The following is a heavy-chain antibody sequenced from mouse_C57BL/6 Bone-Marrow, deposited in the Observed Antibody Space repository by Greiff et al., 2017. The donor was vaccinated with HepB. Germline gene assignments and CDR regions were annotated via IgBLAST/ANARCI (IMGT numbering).Heavy chain of an antibody. Sequence: QVQLQQSGAELVRPGASVTLSCKASGYTFTDYEMHWVKQTPVHGLEWIGAFDPETGGTAYNQKFKGKAILTADKSSSTAYMELRSLTSEDSAVYYCTRSIYDGYYEVMDYWGQGTSVTVSS. CDR3: TRSIYDGYYEVMDY. CDR2: FDPETGGT. D-gene: IGHD2-3*01. V-gene: IGHV1-15*01. CDR1: GYTFTDYE. J-gene: IGHJ4*01.